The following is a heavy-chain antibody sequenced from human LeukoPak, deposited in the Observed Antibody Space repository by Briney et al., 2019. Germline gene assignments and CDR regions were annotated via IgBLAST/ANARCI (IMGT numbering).Heavy chain of an antibody. CDR2: IYPGDSDT. Sequence: GESLKISCKGSGYSFTSYWIGWVRQIPGKGLEWMGIIYPGDSDTRYSPSFQGQVTISADKSISTVYLQWSSLKASDTAMYYCARQIVATIKVFDYWGQGTLVTVSS. V-gene: IGHV5-51*01. D-gene: IGHD5-12*01. CDR3: ARQIVATIKVFDY. CDR1: GYSFTSYW. J-gene: IGHJ4*02.